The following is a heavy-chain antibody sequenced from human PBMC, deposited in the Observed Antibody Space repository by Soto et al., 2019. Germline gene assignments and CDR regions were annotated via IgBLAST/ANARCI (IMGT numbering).Heavy chain of an antibody. Sequence: PGGSLRLSCAASGFTVSSNYMSWVRQAPGKGLEWVSVIYSGGSTYYADSVKGRFTISRDNSKNTLYLQMNSLRAEDTAVYYCASKPRHRRDYYGSGSYYYFAFDIWGQGTMVTVSS. V-gene: IGHV3-53*01. D-gene: IGHD3-10*01. CDR1: GFTVSSNY. CDR3: ASKPRHRRDYYGSGSYYYFAFDI. J-gene: IGHJ3*02. CDR2: IYSGGST.